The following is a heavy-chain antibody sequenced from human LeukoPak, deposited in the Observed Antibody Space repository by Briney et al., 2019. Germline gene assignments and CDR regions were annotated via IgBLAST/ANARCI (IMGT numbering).Heavy chain of an antibody. J-gene: IGHJ3*02. Sequence: GGSLRLSCAASGFTFSSYSMNWVRQAPGKGLEWVSSISSGGDYKHYADSVKGRFTISRDNAKNSLYLQMNSLRAEDTAVYYCASMVRGEDAFDIWGQGTMVTVSS. V-gene: IGHV3-21*01. CDR1: GFTFSSYS. CDR2: ISSGGDYK. D-gene: IGHD3-10*01. CDR3: ASMVRGEDAFDI.